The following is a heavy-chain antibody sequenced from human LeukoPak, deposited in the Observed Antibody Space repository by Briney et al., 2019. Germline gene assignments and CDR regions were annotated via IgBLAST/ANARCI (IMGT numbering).Heavy chain of an antibody. J-gene: IGHJ4*02. CDR3: AGSGIRKYYFDY. Sequence: ETLSLTCTVSGGSISSYYWSWIRQPPGKGLEWIGYIYYSGSTNYNPSLKSRVTISVDTSKNQFSLKLSSVTAADTAVYYCAGSGIRKYYFDYWGQGTLVTVSS. CDR2: IYYSGST. V-gene: IGHV4-59*08. D-gene: IGHD1-26*01. CDR1: GGSISSYY.